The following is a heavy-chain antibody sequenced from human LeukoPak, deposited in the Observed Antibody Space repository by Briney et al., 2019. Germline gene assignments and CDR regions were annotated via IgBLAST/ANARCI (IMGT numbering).Heavy chain of an antibody. D-gene: IGHD2-15*01. CDR3: ARSGYCSGGSCYPGGDYYYYYMDV. Sequence: PSETLSLTCTVSGGSISSYYWSWIRQPPGKGLEWIVYIYYSGSTNYNPSLKSRVTISVDTSKSQFSLKLSSVTAADTAVYYCARSGYCSGGSCYPGGDYYYYYMDVWGKGTTVTVSS. CDR1: GGSISSYY. CDR2: IYYSGST. J-gene: IGHJ6*03. V-gene: IGHV4-59*08.